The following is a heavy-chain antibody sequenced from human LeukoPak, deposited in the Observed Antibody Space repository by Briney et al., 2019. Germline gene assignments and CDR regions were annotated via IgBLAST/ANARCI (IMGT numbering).Heavy chain of an antibody. V-gene: IGHV3-74*01. CDR1: GFTFSSYW. Sequence: GGSLRLSCAASGFTFSSYWMHWVRQAPGKGLVWVSRINSDGSSTSYADSVKGRFTISRDNAKNTLYLQMNSLRAEDTAVYYCARSVRYFDWIPTPFDYWGQGTLVTVSS. J-gene: IGHJ4*02. CDR3: ARSVRYFDWIPTPFDY. CDR2: INSDGSST. D-gene: IGHD3-9*01.